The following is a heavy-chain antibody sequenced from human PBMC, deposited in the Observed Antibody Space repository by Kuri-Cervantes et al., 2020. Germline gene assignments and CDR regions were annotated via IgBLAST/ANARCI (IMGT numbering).Heavy chain of an antibody. Sequence: ESLKISCAASGFTFSSYGMHWIRQPPGKGLEWIGEINHSGSTNYNPSLKSRVTISVDTSKNQFSLKLSSVTAADTAVYYCARGPMITFGGVIANWGQGTLVTVSS. V-gene: IGHV4-34*01. CDR2: INHSGST. D-gene: IGHD3-16*02. CDR1: GFTFSSYG. CDR3: ARGPMITFGGVIAN. J-gene: IGHJ4*02.